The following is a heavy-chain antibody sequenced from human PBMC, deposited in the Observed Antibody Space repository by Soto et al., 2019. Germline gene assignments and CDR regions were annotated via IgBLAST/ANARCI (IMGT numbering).Heavy chain of an antibody. V-gene: IGHV1-2*02. J-gene: IGHJ4*02. Sequence: ASVKVSCKASGYTFTNYYMHWLRQAPGQGLEWMGWMNPRSGGSKYAQAFQDRVTMTRDASISTAYMEMTSLRPDDTAVYYCASGAGFYYDTSRYWGQGTLVTVSS. CDR3: ASGAGFYYDTSRY. D-gene: IGHD3-22*01. CDR1: GYTFTNYY. CDR2: MNPRSGGS.